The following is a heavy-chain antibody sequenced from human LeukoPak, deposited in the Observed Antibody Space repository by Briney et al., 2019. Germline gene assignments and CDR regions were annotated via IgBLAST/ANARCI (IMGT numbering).Heavy chain of an antibody. CDR1: GFTFDDYA. Sequence: GGSLRLSCAASGFTFDDYAMHWVRQAPGKGLEWVSLISGDGGSTYYADSVKGRFTISRDNSKNSLYLQMNGLRTEDTALYYCAKSNSWFGELIYFDYWGQGTLVTVSS. J-gene: IGHJ4*02. CDR3: AKSNSWFGELIYFDY. CDR2: ISGDGGST. D-gene: IGHD3-10*01. V-gene: IGHV3-43*02.